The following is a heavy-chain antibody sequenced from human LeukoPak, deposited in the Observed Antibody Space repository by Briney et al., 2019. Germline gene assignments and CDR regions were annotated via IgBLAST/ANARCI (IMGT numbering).Heavy chain of an antibody. CDR3: ASCYASSDYYYYMDV. CDR2: IIPIFGTA. V-gene: IGHV1-69*05. D-gene: IGHD2-2*01. Sequence: SVKVSCKASGGTLSSYAISWVRQAPGQGLEWMGGIIPIFGTANYAQKFQGRVTITTDESTSTAYMELSSLRSEDTAVYYCASCYASSDYYYYMDVWGKGTTVTVSS. J-gene: IGHJ6*03. CDR1: GGTLSSYA.